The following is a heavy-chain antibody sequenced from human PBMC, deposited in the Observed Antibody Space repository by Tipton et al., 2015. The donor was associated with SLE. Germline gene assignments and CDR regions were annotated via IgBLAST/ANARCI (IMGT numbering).Heavy chain of an antibody. CDR1: GFTFSSYW. CDR2: INQDGSEK. CDR3: ARDFLARGAAGTRNWFDP. V-gene: IGHV3-7*01. J-gene: IGHJ5*02. D-gene: IGHD6-13*01. Sequence: SLRLSCPASGFTFSSYWMTWVRQAPGKVLEWLANINQDGSEKYYVDSVKGRSTISRDNAKNSLYLQMNSLRAEDTAVYYCARDFLARGAAGTRNWFDPWGQGTLVTVSS.